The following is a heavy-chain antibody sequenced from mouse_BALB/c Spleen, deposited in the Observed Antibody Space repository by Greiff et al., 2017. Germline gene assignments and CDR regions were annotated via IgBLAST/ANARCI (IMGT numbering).Heavy chain of an antibody. Sequence: VKLVESGAELVRPGSSVKISCKASGYTFTSYWINWVKQRPGQGLEWIGNIYPSDSYTNYNQKFKDKATLTVDKSSSTAYMQLSSLTSEASAVYYCTRSETMDDWGQGTSVTVAS. J-gene: IGHJ4*01. CDR2: IYPSDSYT. CDR3: TRSETMDD. V-gene: IGHV1S126*01. CDR1: GYTFTSYW.